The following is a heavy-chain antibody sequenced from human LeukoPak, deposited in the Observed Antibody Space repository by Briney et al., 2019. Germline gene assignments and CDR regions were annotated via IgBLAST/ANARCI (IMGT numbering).Heavy chain of an antibody. J-gene: IGHJ4*02. V-gene: IGHV4-39*01. CDR2: IYYSGST. CDR1: GGSISSSSYY. D-gene: IGHD3-22*01. CDR3: ASIPYYDSSGYVDY. Sequence: SETLSLXCTVSGGSISSSSYYWGWISQPPGKGLEWIGSIYYSGSTYYNPSLKSRVTISVDTSKNQFSLKLSSVTAADTAVYYCASIPYYDSSGYVDYWGQGTLVTVSS.